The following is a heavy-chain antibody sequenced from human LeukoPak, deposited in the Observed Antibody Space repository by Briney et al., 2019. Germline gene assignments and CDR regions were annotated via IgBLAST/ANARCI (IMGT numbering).Heavy chain of an antibody. CDR2: IYHSGST. Sequence: SETLSLTCTVSGYSISSGYYWGWIRQPPGKGLEWIGSIYHSGSTYYNPSLKSRVTISVDTSKNQFSLKLSSVTAADTAVYYCARDPGVSSSWYYMDVWGKGTTVTVSS. V-gene: IGHV4-38-2*02. J-gene: IGHJ6*03. CDR3: ARDPGVSSSWYYMDV. CDR1: GYSISSGYY. D-gene: IGHD6-13*01.